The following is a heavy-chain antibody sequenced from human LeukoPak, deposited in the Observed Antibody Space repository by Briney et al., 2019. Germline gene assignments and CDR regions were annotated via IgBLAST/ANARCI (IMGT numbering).Heavy chain of an antibody. Sequence: SETLSLTCTVSGGSISSYYWSWIRQPAGKGLEWIGRIYISGSTNYNPSLKSRVTMSVDTSKNQFSLKLSSVTAADTAVYYCARVGYISGWYPFDFWGLGTLVTVSS. CDR2: IYISGST. V-gene: IGHV4-4*07. J-gene: IGHJ4*02. CDR1: GGSISSYY. CDR3: ARVGYISGWYPFDF. D-gene: IGHD6-19*01.